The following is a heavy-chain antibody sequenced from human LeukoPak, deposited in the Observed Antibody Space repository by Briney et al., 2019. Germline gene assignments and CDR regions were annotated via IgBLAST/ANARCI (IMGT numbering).Heavy chain of an antibody. CDR1: GFTFSGSD. D-gene: IGHD5-24*01. V-gene: IGHV3-73*01. CDR3: VRRMGGGNYYGLDV. J-gene: IGHJ6*02. CDR2: IRSKTNTYAT. Sequence: GGSLKLSCAASGFTFSGSDMHWVRQASGEGLEWVGRIRSKTNTYATAYAASVEGRFTVSRDDSKNTAYLQMNSLKTEDTAVYYCVRRMGGGNYYGLDVWGQGTTVTVSS.